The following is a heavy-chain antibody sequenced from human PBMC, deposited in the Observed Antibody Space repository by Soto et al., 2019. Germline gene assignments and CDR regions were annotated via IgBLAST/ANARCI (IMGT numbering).Heavy chain of an antibody. V-gene: IGHV3-21*01. CDR1: GFTFSSYS. J-gene: IGHJ3*02. Sequence: GGSLRLSCAASGFTFSSYSMNWVRQAPGKGLEWVSSISSSSSYIYYADSVKGRFTISRDNAKNSLYLQMNSLRAEDTAVYYCARTNIVATILHAFDIWGQGTMVTVSS. D-gene: IGHD5-12*01. CDR2: ISSSSSYI. CDR3: ARTNIVATILHAFDI.